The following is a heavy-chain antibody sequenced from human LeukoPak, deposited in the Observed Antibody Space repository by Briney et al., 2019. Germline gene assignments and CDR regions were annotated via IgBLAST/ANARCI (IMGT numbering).Heavy chain of an antibody. J-gene: IGHJ3*02. Sequence: PSETLSLTCAVYGGSFSGYYWTWIRQPPGKGLEWIGEINHSGNSDYNPSLKSRVTISVDTSKNQFALKLSSVTAADTALYYCTRRRFHYYNSSGYYSRPQRTFDIWGQGTMVTVSS. CDR3: TRRRFHYYNSSGYYSRPQRTFDI. CDR2: INHSGNS. D-gene: IGHD3-22*01. V-gene: IGHV4-34*01. CDR1: GGSFSGYY.